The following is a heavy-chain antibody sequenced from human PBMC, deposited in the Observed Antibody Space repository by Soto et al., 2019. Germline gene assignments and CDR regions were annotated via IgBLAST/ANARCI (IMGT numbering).Heavy chain of an antibody. CDR3: EKDTVVVINGGDFDY. CDR1: GFTYVKYA. D-gene: IGHD3-22*01. CDR2: ISGDAGRT. J-gene: IGHJ4*02. V-gene: IGHV3-23*01. Sequence: EVQLLESGGALVQPGGSLRLSCEASGFTYVKYAMSWVRQAPGKGLEWVSGISGDAGRTFYADSVKGRFTISRDNSKNTVYLQMNSLRVEDTAVYYCEKDTVVVINGGDFDYWGQGTLVTVSS.